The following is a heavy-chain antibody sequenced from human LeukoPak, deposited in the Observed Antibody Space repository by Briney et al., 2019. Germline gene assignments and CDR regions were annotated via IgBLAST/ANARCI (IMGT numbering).Heavy chain of an antibody. Sequence: VASVKVSFKASGCTFTRYDINWVRQATGQGLEWMGWMNPNSGNTGYAQKFQGRVTITRNTSISTAYMELSSLRSEDTAVYYCARDIVLMVYATGSPSFDYYGMDVWGQGTTVTVSS. CDR2: MNPNSGNT. CDR1: GCTFTRYD. CDR3: ARDIVLMVYATGSPSFDYYGMDV. V-gene: IGHV1-8*03. D-gene: IGHD2-8*01. J-gene: IGHJ6*02.